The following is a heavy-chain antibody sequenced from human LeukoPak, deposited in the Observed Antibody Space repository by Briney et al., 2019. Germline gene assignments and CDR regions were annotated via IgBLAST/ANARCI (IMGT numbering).Heavy chain of an antibody. D-gene: IGHD5-18*01. CDR2: INPNSGAT. CDR3: ASGYRFGN. V-gene: IGHV1-2*02. CDR1: EYTFTGYY. J-gene: IGHJ4*02. Sequence: ASVKVSCKASEYTFTGYYMHWVRQAPGQGLEWMGWINPNSGATDYAQNFQGRVTLTRDTSIGTAYMELSRLRSDDTAVYYCASGYRFGNWGQGTLVTVSS.